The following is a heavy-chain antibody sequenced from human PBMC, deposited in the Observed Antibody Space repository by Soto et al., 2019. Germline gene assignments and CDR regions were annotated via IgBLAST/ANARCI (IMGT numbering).Heavy chain of an antibody. Sequence: QFQLVQSGAEVKKPGASVKVSCKASGYTFTSYALHWVRQAPGQRLEWMGWINAGNGNTKYSQKFQGRVTITRDTSASTAYMELSSLRSEDTAVYYCASGYDFWSGGAYMDVWGKGTTVTVSS. V-gene: IGHV1-3*01. CDR3: ASGYDFWSGGAYMDV. CDR2: INAGNGNT. CDR1: GYTFTSYA. D-gene: IGHD3-3*01. J-gene: IGHJ6*03.